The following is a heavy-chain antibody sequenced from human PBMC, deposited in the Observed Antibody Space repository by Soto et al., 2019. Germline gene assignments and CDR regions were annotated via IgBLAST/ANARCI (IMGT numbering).Heavy chain of an antibody. Sequence: SETLSLTCTVSGGSISSGGYYWSWIRQHPGKGLEWIGYIYYRGSTYYKPSLKSRVTISVDTSKNQFSLKLSSVTAADTAVYYCAREGKTTVKGYYYYYMDVWGKGTTVTVSS. J-gene: IGHJ6*03. CDR1: GGSISSGGYY. CDR2: IYYRGST. D-gene: IGHD4-4*01. V-gene: IGHV4-31*03. CDR3: AREGKTTVKGYYYYYMDV.